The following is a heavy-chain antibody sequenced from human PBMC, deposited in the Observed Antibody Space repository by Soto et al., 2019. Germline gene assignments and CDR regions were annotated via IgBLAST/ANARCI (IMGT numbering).Heavy chain of an antibody. CDR3: ASRNPGGPITTWIDYYAMDV. D-gene: IGHD3-3*01. V-gene: IGHV1-46*01. CDR1: AYTFITYY. CDR2: INPSSGRT. J-gene: IGHJ6*02. Sequence: QVQLVQSGAEVKKPGASVKVSCRASAYTFITYYMHWVRQAPGQGLEWMGIINPSSGRTIYAEKFQGRVTMIWDTSTRLVYMELSSLRPEDTAVYYCASRNPGGPITTWIDYYAMDVWGQGTTVTVSS.